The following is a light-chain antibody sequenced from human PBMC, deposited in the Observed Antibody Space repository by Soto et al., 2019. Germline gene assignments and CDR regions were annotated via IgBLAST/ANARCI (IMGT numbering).Light chain of an antibody. CDR1: QSVRSN. Sequence: EIVLTQSPATLSSFPGDRFTLSCRASQSVRSNLAWYQQKPGQAPRLLIYDASTRDTGIPARFSGSGSGTEFTLTISSLQSEDYAVYYCQPYNDWPSWTFGQGTKVDIK. CDR2: DAS. V-gene: IGKV3D-15*01. CDR3: QPYNDWPSWT. J-gene: IGKJ1*01.